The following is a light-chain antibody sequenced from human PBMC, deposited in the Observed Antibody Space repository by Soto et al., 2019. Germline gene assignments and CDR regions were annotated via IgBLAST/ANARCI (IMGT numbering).Light chain of an antibody. CDR2: DAS. J-gene: IGKJ2*01. CDR1: QSVSSY. CDR3: QQYNKWPRT. Sequence: EIVLTQSPATLSLSPGERATLSCRASQSVSSYLAWYQQKPGQAPRLLIYDASNRATGIPVRFSGSGSGTDFTLTISSLEPEDFAVYNCQQYNKWPRTFGQGTKVDIK. V-gene: IGKV3-11*01.